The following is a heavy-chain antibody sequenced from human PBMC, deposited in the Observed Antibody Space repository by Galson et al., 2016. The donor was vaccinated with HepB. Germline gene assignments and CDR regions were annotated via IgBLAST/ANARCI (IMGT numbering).Heavy chain of an antibody. J-gene: IGHJ4*02. D-gene: IGHD1-26*01. CDR2: IDDGGRTT. V-gene: IGHV3-23*01. CDR3: AKDLGRLVGASTY. CDR1: GFTFSSSA. Sequence: SLRLSCAASGFTFSSSAMAWVRQAPSKRLEWVSTIDDGGRTTHYADSVEGRFTISRDNSRNMLYQQLDSLRADDTAVYYCAKDLGRLVGASTYWGQGPLVTSSS.